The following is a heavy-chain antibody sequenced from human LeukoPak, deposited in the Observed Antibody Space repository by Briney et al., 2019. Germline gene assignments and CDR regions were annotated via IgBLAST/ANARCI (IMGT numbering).Heavy chain of an antibody. CDR3: AQARSSSGYGPLGLY. J-gene: IGHJ4*02. D-gene: IGHD5-12*01. V-gene: IGHV3-53*01. CDR1: GFTVSTNY. CDR2: IYSDART. Sequence: PGGSLRLSSAASGFTVSTNYMSWVRQAPGKGLEWVSVIYSDARTYYADSVKGRFTIYRDNSKNTLYLQMNSLSAEDTAVYYCAQARSSSGYGPLGLYWGQGTLVTVSS.